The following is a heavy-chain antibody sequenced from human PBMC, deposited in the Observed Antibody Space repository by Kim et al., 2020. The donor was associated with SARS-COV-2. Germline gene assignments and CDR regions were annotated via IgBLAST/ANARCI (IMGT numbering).Heavy chain of an antibody. V-gene: IGHV1-2*02. Sequence: NYAQKVQGRVTMTRDTSISTAYMELSRLRSDDTAVYYCARAMAGTGQFDYWGQGTLVTVSS. J-gene: IGHJ4*02. D-gene: IGHD6-19*01. CDR3: ARAMAGTGQFDY.